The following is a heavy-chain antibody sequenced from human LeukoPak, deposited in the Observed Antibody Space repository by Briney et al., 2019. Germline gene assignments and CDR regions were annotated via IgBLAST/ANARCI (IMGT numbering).Heavy chain of an antibody. D-gene: IGHD2-21*02. V-gene: IGHV4-31*03. CDR2: ISNSGTT. J-gene: IGHJ3*02. Sequence: SETLSLTCTVSGVSFSSGGYYWSWIRLHPGKGLEWIGSISNSGTTSYNPSLKSRVSISLDTSNNHFSLRLGSVTAADTAVYFCARDVVVTSSPDAFDIWGQGTMVTVSS. CDR1: GVSFSSGGYY. CDR3: ARDVVVTSSPDAFDI.